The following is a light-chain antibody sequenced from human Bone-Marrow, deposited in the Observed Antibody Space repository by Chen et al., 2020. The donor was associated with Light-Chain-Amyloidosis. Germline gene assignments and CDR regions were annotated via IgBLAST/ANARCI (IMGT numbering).Light chain of an antibody. Sequence: SYVLTQPPSVSVSPGQTARITCSGDDLPTKYAYWYQQKPGQAPVLVVHRDTERPSGISERFSGSSSGTTATLTISGVQAEEEADYHCQSADSSGTYEVIFGGGTKLTVL. CDR2: RDT. CDR3: QSADSSGTYEVI. V-gene: IGLV3-25*02. J-gene: IGLJ2*01. CDR1: DLPTKY.